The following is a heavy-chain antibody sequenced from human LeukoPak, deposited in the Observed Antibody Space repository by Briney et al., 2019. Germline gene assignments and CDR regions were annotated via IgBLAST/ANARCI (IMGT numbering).Heavy chain of an antibody. CDR1: GFTFISYS. V-gene: IGHV3-21*06. Sequence: GGSLRLSCAASGFTFISYSTNWVRQAPGKGLEWVSCIGGSSNDIKYADSVKGRFTISRDNAKNSMYLQMSRLRVEDTAVYYCARDSRSGGAVDAFDIWGQGTMVTVSS. D-gene: IGHD2-15*01. CDR2: IGGSSNDI. CDR3: ARDSRSGGAVDAFDI. J-gene: IGHJ3*02.